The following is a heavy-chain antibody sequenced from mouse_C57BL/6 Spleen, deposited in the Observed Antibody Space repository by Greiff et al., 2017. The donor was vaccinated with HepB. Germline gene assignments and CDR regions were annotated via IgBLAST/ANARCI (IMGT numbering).Heavy chain of an antibody. J-gene: IGHJ4*01. D-gene: IGHD2-5*01. Sequence: EVMLVESGGDLVKPGGSLKLSCAASGFTFSSYGMSWVRQTPDKRLEWVATISSGGSYTYYPDSVKGRFTISRDNAKNTLYLQMSSLKSEDTAMYYCARHGIDSNYERYYAMDYWGQGTSVTVSS. V-gene: IGHV5-6*01. CDR1: GFTFSSYG. CDR3: ARHGIDSNYERYYAMDY. CDR2: ISSGGSYT.